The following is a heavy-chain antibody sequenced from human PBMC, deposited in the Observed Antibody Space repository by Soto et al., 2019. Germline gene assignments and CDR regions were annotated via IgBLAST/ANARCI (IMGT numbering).Heavy chain of an antibody. CDR2: ISGSGGST. CDR3: AKDPGAYYDFWSGRRRNWFDP. J-gene: IGHJ5*02. Sequence: EVQLLESGGGLVQPGGSLRLSCAASGFTFSSYAMSWFRQAPGKGLEWVSAISGSGGSTYYADSVKGRFTISRDNSKNTLYLQMNSLRAEDTAVYYCAKDPGAYYDFWSGRRRNWFDPWGQGTLVTVSS. CDR1: GFTFSSYA. D-gene: IGHD3-3*01. V-gene: IGHV3-23*01.